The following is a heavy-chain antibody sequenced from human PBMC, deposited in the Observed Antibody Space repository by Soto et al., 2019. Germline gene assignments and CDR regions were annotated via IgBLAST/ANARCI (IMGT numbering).Heavy chain of an antibody. CDR3: ATAEVDY. CDR1: GFNFVNSW. Sequence: GGSLRLSCAASGFNFVNSWMHWVRQAPGKGLEWVSRMTSDGSTTDYADSVKGRFTVSRDNGKYTLYLQMNSLRAEDTAVYYCATAEVDYWGPGTLVTVSS. J-gene: IGHJ4*02. V-gene: IGHV3-74*01. CDR2: MTSDGSTT.